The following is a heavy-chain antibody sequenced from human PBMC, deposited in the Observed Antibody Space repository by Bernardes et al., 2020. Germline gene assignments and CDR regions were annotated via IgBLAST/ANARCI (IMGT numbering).Heavy chain of an antibody. D-gene: IGHD4-17*01. CDR1: GGSISSGGYY. CDR3: ARGDHDYGGPIGGEGAFDI. Sequence: SETLSLTCTVSGGSISSGGYYWSWIRQHPGKGLEWIGYIYYSGSTYYNPSLKSRVTISVDTSKNQFSLKLSSVTAADTAVYYCARGDHDYGGPIGGEGAFDIWGQGTMVTVSS. CDR2: IYYSGST. V-gene: IGHV4-31*03. J-gene: IGHJ3*02.